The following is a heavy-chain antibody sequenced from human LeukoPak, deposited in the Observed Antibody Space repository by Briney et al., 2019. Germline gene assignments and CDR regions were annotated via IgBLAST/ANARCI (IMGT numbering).Heavy chain of an antibody. CDR2: IYTSGST. CDR1: GGSISSYY. CDR3: ARENMITFGGVIVLFDY. J-gene: IGHJ4*02. V-gene: IGHV4-4*07. Sequence: SETLSLTCTVSGGSISSYYWSWIRQPPGKGLEWIGRIYTSGSTNYNPSLKSRVTISVDTSKNQFSLKLSSATAADTAVYYCARENMITFGGVIVLFDYWGQGTLVTVSS. D-gene: IGHD3-16*02.